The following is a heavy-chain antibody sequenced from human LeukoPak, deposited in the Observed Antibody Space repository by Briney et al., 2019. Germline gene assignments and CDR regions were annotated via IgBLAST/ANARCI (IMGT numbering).Heavy chain of an antibody. V-gene: IGHV4-4*07. CDR2: IYSSGTA. CDR3: AREGVYYDSSGYPSLADAFDI. CDR1: GGSISGYF. J-gene: IGHJ3*02. Sequence: SETLSLTCTVSGGSISGYFWTWIRQPAGKELEWIGRIYSSGTAYYNPSLESRVTISLDTFNNQFSLKLSSVTAADTAVYYCAREGVYYDSSGYPSLADAFDIWGQGTMVTVSS. D-gene: IGHD3-22*01.